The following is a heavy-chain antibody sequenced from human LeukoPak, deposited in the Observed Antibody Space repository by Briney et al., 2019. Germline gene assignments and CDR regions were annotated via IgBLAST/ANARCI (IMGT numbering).Heavy chain of an antibody. V-gene: IGHV3-21*01. CDR1: GFTFSSYS. CDR3: ARGIASRIVVVPAAIDY. Sequence: GGSLRLSCAASGFTFSSYSMNWVRQAPGKGLEWVSSISSSSSYIYYADSVKGRFTISRDNAKNSLYLQMNSLRAEDTAVYCCARGIASRIVVVPAAIDYWGQGTLVTVSS. CDR2: ISSSSSYI. D-gene: IGHD2-2*01. J-gene: IGHJ4*02.